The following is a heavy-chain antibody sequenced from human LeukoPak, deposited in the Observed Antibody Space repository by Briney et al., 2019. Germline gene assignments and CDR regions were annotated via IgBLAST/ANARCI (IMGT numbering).Heavy chain of an antibody. Sequence: GGSLRLSCAASGFTFSGSAMHWVRQASGRGLEWVGRIRSKANSYATAYAASVKGRFTISRDDSKNTAYLQMNSLKTEDTAVYYCTSSQAAAGPFDYWGQGTLVTVSS. J-gene: IGHJ4*02. D-gene: IGHD6-13*01. CDR3: TSSQAAAGPFDY. CDR1: GFTFSGSA. V-gene: IGHV3-73*01. CDR2: IRSKANSYAT.